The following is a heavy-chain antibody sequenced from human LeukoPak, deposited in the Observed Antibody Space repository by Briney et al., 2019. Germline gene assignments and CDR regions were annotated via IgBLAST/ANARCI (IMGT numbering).Heavy chain of an antibody. V-gene: IGHV4-30-4*01. J-gene: IGHJ5*02. Sequence: SETLSLTCTVSGGSISSGDYYWSWVRQPPGKGLEWIGYIYYSGSAYYNPSLKSRVTISVDTSKNQFSLKLSSVTAADTAVYCCARVDLYSSTWRASNWFDPWGQGTLVTVSS. D-gene: IGHD6-13*01. CDR2: IYYSGSA. CDR1: GGSISSGDYY. CDR3: ARVDLYSSTWRASNWFDP.